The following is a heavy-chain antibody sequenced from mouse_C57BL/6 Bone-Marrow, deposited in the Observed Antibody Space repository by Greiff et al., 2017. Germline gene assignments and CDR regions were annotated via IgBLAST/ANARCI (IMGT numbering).Heavy chain of an antibody. CDR1: GYAFTNYL. V-gene: IGHV1-54*01. Sequence: QVQLQQSGAELVRPGTSVKVSCKASGYAFTNYLLEWVKQRPGQGLEWIGVINPGSGGTNYNEKFKGKATLTADTSSSTAYMQLSSLTSEDSAVYFCARVTTVGATGYFAVWGTGTTVTVSS. D-gene: IGHD1-1*01. J-gene: IGHJ1*03. CDR2: INPGSGGT. CDR3: ARVTTVGATGYFAV.